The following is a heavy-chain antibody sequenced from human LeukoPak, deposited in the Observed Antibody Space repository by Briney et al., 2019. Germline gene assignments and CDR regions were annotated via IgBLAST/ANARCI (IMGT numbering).Heavy chain of an antibody. V-gene: IGHV4-59*08. Sequence: SEALSLTCTVSGGSISSYYWSWIRPPPGKGLEWIGYNYYNGSTNYNPSLKSRVTISVDTSKNQFSLKLSSVTAADTAVYYCARLLGSSSRDAFDIWGQGTMVTVSS. D-gene: IGHD6-13*01. CDR1: GGSISSYY. CDR2: NYYNGST. J-gene: IGHJ3*02. CDR3: ARLLGSSSRDAFDI.